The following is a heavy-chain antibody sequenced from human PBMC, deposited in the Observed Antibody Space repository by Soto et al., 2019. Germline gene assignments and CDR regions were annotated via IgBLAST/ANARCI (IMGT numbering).Heavy chain of an antibody. J-gene: IGHJ4*02. CDR2: ISAYNGNT. V-gene: IGHV1-18*01. CDR3: ARDKAGTTSDY. Sequence: VAVQVSFTASGYTFASPGISWALQAPGQGLEWMGWISAYNGNTNYAQKLQGRVTMTTDTSTSTAYMELRSLRSDDTAVYYCARDKAGTTSDYWGQGTLVTVSS. CDR1: GYTFASPG. D-gene: IGHD1-7*01.